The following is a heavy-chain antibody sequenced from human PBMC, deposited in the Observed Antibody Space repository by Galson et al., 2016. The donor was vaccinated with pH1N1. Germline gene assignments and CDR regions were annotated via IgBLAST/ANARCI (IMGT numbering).Heavy chain of an antibody. Sequence: QSGAEVKKPGESLKISCKGSGYKFASSCIVWVRQMPGKGLEWMGIIWLGGSLIRYKPSFQGQVTISADKSINIVYLEWSSLKASDTATYYCARQNDYGDYRGDAFDIWGQGTLVTVSS. J-gene: IGHJ3*02. D-gene: IGHD4-17*01. V-gene: IGHV5-51*01. CDR2: IWLGGSLI. CDR3: ARQNDYGDYRGDAFDI. CDR1: GYKFASSC.